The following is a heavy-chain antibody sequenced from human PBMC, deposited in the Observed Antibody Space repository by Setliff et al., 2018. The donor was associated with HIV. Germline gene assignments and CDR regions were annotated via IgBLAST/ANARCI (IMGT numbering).Heavy chain of an antibody. CDR3: ARKFRPGHGVDV. V-gene: IGHV3-7*01. CDR1: GFSFSCHW. J-gene: IGHJ6*02. Sequence: GGPLSPSGAVSGFSFSCHWMVWVRQAPGKGLEWVANIDRDGSETNYVDSVKGRVTIFRDNAKSSMDLQMKSLRVEDTAIYYCARKFRPGHGVDVWGQGTTVTVSS. CDR2: IDRDGSET. D-gene: IGHD3-10*01.